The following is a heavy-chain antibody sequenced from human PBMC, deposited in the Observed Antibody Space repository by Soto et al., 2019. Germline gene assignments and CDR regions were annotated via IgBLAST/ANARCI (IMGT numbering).Heavy chain of an antibody. Sequence: EVQLVESGGGLIQPGGSLRLSCAASGFTVSSNYMSWVRQAPGKGLEWVSVIYSGGSTYYADSVKGRFTISRDNSKNTLYLQMNSLRAEDTAVYYCARDGVESGYPEYFQLWGQGTLVTVSS. CDR1: GFTVSSNY. CDR3: ARDGVESGYPEYFQL. J-gene: IGHJ1*01. V-gene: IGHV3-53*01. D-gene: IGHD3-22*01. CDR2: IYSGGST.